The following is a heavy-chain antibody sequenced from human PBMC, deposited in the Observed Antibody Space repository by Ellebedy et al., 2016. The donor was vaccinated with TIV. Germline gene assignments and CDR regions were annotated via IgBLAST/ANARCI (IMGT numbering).Heavy chain of an antibody. CDR2: INHDGSEN. Sequence: GESLKISCAASGFTFSAYGMNWVRQAPGKGLEWVVNINHDGSENSYADSVKGRFTLSRANADNLLYLQMHNLRVEDTAIYYCVRGTPVPGLNYWGQGTLVTVSS. D-gene: IGHD3/OR15-3a*01. CDR3: VRGTPVPGLNY. V-gene: IGHV3-7*03. CDR1: GFTFSAYG. J-gene: IGHJ4*02.